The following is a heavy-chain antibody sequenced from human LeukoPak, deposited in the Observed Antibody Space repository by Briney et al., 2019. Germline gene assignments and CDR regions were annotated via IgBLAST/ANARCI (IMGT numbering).Heavy chain of an antibody. CDR3: ARDVDSSSWLDI. J-gene: IGHJ3*02. CDR1: GGTFSSYA. V-gene: IGHV1-69*01. CDR2: IIPIFGTA. D-gene: IGHD6-13*01. Sequence: SVKVSCKASGGTFSSYAISWVRQAPGQGLEWMGGIIPIFGTANYAQKFQGRVTITADESTSTAYMEPSRLRSDDTAVYYCARDVDSSSWLDIWGQGTMVTVSS.